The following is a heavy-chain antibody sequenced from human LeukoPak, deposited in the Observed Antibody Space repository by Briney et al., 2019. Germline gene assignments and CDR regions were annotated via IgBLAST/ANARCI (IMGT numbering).Heavy chain of an antibody. CDR3: ARTSSSGLVGGYYFDY. D-gene: IGHD6-19*01. J-gene: IGHJ4*02. CDR1: GGSISSSSYY. V-gene: IGHV4-39*01. Sequence: PSETLSLTCTVSGGSISSSSYYWGWIRQPPGKGLEWIGNIYYSGSTYYNPSLKSRVTISVDTSKNQFSLKLSSVTAADTAVYYCARTSSSGLVGGYYFDYWGQGTLVTVSS. CDR2: IYYSGST.